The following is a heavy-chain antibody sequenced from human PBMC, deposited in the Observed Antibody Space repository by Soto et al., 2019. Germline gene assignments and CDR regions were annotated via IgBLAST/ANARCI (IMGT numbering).Heavy chain of an antibody. Sequence: SETLSLTCSVSGDSISRNGYFWTWIRQHPGKGLEWTGYIYYDGRSYYTPSLKSRVIISVDTSKNQFSLNLTAVTAADTAVYYCARGTMLRGPGYYYAMDVWGQGTTVTVSS. J-gene: IGHJ6*02. D-gene: IGHD3-10*01. CDR1: GDSISRNGYF. V-gene: IGHV4-31*03. CDR3: ARGTMLRGPGYYYAMDV. CDR2: IYYDGRS.